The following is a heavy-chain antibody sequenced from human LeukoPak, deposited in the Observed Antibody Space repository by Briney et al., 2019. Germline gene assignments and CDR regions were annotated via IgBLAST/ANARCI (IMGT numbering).Heavy chain of an antibody. CDR2: ISGSGGST. CDR1: GFTFSNHG. CDR3: AKDPYGSGSNWFDP. Sequence: QTGGSLRLSCAASGFTFSNHGMSWVRQAPGKGLEWVSAISGSGGSTYYADSVKGRFTISRDNSKNTLYLQMNSLRAEDTAVYYCAKDPYGSGSNWFDPWGQGTLVTVSS. D-gene: IGHD3-10*01. V-gene: IGHV3-23*01. J-gene: IGHJ5*02.